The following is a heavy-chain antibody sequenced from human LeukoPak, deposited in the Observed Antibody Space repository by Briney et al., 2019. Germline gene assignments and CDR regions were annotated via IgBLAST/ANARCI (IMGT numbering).Heavy chain of an antibody. CDR1: GFTFSSYA. CDR3: AKDEYDFWSGYYPY. D-gene: IGHD3-3*01. J-gene: IGHJ4*02. CDR2: ISGSDST. Sequence: GGSLRLSCAASGFTFSSYAMSWVRQAPGKGLEWVSAISGSDSTYYADSVKGRFTISRDNSKNTLYLQMNSLRAEDTAVYYCAKDEYDFWSGYYPYWGQGTLVTVSS. V-gene: IGHV3-23*01.